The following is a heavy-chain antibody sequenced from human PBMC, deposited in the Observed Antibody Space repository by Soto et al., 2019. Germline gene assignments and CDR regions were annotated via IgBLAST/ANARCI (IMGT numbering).Heavy chain of an antibody. CDR2: ISDSGSTM. D-gene: IGHD1-26*01. CDR3: AHQGVGATGYLY. Sequence: EVRLVESGGGLVQPGESLRLFCAASGFAFSSYSMNWVRQAPGKGLEWVSYISDSGSTMYYADSVKGRCTISRDNAKNSLFLQMNSLRAEDTAVYYSAHQGVGATGYLYWGQGTLVTVSS. CDR1: GFAFSSYS. J-gene: IGHJ4*02. V-gene: IGHV3-48*01.